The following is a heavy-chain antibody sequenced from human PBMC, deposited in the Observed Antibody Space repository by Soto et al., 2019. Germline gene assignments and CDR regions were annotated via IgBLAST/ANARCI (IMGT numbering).Heavy chain of an antibody. D-gene: IGHD3-22*01. CDR3: ARVFITMIALNWLDP. Sequence: RGSLTLSCAASGFTFSSHAMHWVRQAPGKGLEWLALISYDGSSEYYADSVKGRFTISRDNSKNTLYLQMNSLRAEDTAVYYCARVFITMIALNWLDPWGQGTLVTVSS. CDR2: ISYDGSSE. V-gene: IGHV3-30-3*01. J-gene: IGHJ5*02. CDR1: GFTFSSHA.